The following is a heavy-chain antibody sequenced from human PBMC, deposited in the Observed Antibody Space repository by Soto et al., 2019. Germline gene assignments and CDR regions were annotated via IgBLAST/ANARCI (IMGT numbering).Heavy chain of an antibody. Sequence: EVQLVESGGGLVQPGRSLRLSCAASGFTFDDYAMHWVRQAPGKGLEWVSGISWNSGSMGYADSVKGRFTISRDNAKNAVYLQMTSLIAEDTTSYSCAKDTFHYCSGGSCYHYWGQGTMVTVSS. V-gene: IGHV3-9*01. CDR2: ISWNSGSM. D-gene: IGHD2-15*01. CDR1: GFTFDDYA. CDR3: AKDTFHYCSGGSCYHY. J-gene: IGHJ3*01.